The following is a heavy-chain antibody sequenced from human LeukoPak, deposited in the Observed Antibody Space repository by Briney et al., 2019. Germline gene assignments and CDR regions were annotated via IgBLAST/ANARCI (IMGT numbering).Heavy chain of an antibody. D-gene: IGHD1-26*01. CDR1: GFTFSDYY. CDR2: ISSSSSYT. Sequence: KPGGSLRLSCAASGFTFSDYYMSWIRQAPGKGLEWVSYISSSSSYTNYADSVKGRFTISRDNAKNSLYLQMNSLRAEDTAVYYCAGGLIKPPGWDWYYYYGMDVWGQGTTVTVSS. J-gene: IGHJ6*02. V-gene: IGHV3-11*06. CDR3: AGGLIKPPGWDWYYYYGMDV.